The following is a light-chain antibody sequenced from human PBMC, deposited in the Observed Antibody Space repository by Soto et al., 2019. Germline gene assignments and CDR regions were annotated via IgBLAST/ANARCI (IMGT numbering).Light chain of an antibody. CDR2: DVS. CDR3: SSYTSSSNGVV. CDR1: SSDVGGYNY. Sequence: QSALTQPASVSGSPGQSITISCTGTSSDVGGYNYVSWYQQHPGKAPKRMIYDVSNRPSGVSNRFSGSKSGNTASLTISGLQAEDEADYYCSSYTSSSNGVVFGGGTKLTVL. J-gene: IGLJ2*01. V-gene: IGLV2-14*01.